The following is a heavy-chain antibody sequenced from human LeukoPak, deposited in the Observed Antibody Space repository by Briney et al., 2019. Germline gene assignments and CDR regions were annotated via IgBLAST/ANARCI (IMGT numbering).Heavy chain of an antibody. CDR1: GFTFSNAW. Sequence: GGSLRLSCAASGFTFSNAWMSWVRQAPGKGLEWVGRIKSKTDGRTTDYAAPVKGGFTISRDDSKNTLYLQMNSLKTEDTAVYYCTTVYYDILTGYGVLDYWGQGTLVTVSS. J-gene: IGHJ4*02. CDR3: TTVYYDILTGYGVLDY. D-gene: IGHD3-9*01. CDR2: IKSKTDGRTT. V-gene: IGHV3-15*01.